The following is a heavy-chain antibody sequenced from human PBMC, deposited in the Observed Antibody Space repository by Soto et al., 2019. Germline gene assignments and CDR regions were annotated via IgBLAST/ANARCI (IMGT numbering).Heavy chain of an antibody. Sequence: GASVKVSCKASGYTFTGYYMHWVRQAPGQGLEWMGWINPNSGGTNYAQKFQGWVTMTRDTSISTAYMELSRLSSDDTAVYYCARDAQDCSSTSCYPPLCHYHYGMGVWGQGTTVTGSS. CDR1: GYTFTGYY. CDR2: INPNSGGT. CDR3: ARDAQDCSSTSCYPPLCHYHYGMGV. J-gene: IGHJ6*02. D-gene: IGHD2-2*01. V-gene: IGHV1-2*04.